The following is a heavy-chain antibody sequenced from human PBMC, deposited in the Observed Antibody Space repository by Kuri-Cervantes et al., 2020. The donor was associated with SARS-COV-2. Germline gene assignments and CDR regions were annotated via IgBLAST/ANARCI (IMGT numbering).Heavy chain of an antibody. CDR2: IFPRDSET. Sequence: KVSCKASGYSFSRYFISWVRQMPGKGLELMGSIFPRDSETRYSLSFQGQVTISADKSITTAYLQWSSLKASDSAIYFSARWGGDYTQRPNYFYYGLDVWGQGTTVTVSS. CDR3: ARWGGDYTQRPNYFYYGLDV. CDR1: GYSFSRYF. D-gene: IGHD4-11*01. J-gene: IGHJ6*02. V-gene: IGHV5-51*01.